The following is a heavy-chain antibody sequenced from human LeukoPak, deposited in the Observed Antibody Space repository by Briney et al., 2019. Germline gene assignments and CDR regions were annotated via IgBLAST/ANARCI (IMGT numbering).Heavy chain of an antibody. CDR2: INSDGSST. CDR3: ARGGQWLGP. V-gene: IGHV3-74*01. Sequence: GGSLRLSCAASGFTFSSYWMHWVCQGPGKGLVWVSRINSDGSSTRYVDSVKGRFTISRDNAKDTLYLQMNSLRAEDTAVYYCARGGQWLGPWGQGTLVTVSS. J-gene: IGHJ5*02. CDR1: GFTFSSYW. D-gene: IGHD6-19*01.